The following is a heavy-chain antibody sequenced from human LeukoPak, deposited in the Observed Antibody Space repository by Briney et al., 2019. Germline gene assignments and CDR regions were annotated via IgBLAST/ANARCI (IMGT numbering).Heavy chain of an antibody. V-gene: IGHV4-59*08. CDR2: IYYSGST. D-gene: IGHD6-19*01. CDR3: ARLFAVAGKWFDP. J-gene: IGHJ5*02. Sequence: PSETLSLTCTVSGYSISSVHHWSWIRQPPGKGLEWIGYIYYSGSTNYNPSLKSRVTISVDTSKNQSSLKLSSVTAADTAVYYCARLFAVAGKWFDPWGQGTLVTVSS. CDR1: GYSISSVHH.